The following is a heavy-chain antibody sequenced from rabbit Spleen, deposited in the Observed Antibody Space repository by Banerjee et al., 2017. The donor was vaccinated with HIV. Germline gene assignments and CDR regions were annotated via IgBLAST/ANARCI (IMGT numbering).Heavy chain of an antibody. J-gene: IGHJ4*01. CDR2: IYTGNGKN. D-gene: IGHD4-1*01. CDR3: ARDDKGAWYFDL. V-gene: IGHV1S40*01. CDR1: GFSFSNSDY. Sequence: QSLEESGGDLVKPGASLTLTCTASGFSFSNSDYMCWVRQAPGKGLEWIGFIYTGNGKNYYASWAKGRFTISKTSSTTVTLQMTSLTAADTATYFCARDDKGAWYFDLWGQGTLVTVS.